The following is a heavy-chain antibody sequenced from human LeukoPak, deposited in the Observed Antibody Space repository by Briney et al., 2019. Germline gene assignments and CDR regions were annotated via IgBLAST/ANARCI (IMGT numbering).Heavy chain of an antibody. D-gene: IGHD5-18*01. J-gene: IGHJ6*02. Sequence: GGSLRLSCIASGFSLADHAMSWVRQAPGKGLEWVAFVRSKNYRGTAEYAASVRGRFTISRDDSMSIAYLQMNSLETEDTAVYFCARGPIDLWLYCGMDVWGQGTTVIVSS. V-gene: IGHV3-49*04. CDR3: ARGPIDLWLYCGMDV. CDR2: VRSKNYRGTA. CDR1: GFSLADHA.